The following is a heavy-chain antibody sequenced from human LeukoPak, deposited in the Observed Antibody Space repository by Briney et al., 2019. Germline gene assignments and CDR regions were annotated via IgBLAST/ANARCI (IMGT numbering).Heavy chain of an antibody. J-gene: IGHJ4*02. Sequence: ASVKVSCKASGGTFSSYAISWVRQAPGQGLEWMGGIIPIFGTANYAQKFQGRVTITADESTSTAYMELRSLRSDDTAVYYCARDPLWFGELLLDYWGQGTLVTVSS. CDR3: ARDPLWFGELLLDY. CDR1: GGTFSSYA. D-gene: IGHD3-10*01. CDR2: IIPIFGTA. V-gene: IGHV1-69*13.